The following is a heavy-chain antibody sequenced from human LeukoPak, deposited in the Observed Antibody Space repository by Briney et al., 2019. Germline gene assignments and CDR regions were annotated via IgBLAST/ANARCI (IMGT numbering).Heavy chain of an antibody. CDR1: GFTFSSYA. Sequence: PGGSLRLSCAASGFTFSSYAMSWVRQAPGKGLEWVSAISGSGGSTYCADSVKGRFTISRDNSKNTLYLQMNSLRAEDTAVYYCAKDRRITFGGVILDYFDYWGQGTLVTVSS. CDR2: ISGSGGST. D-gene: IGHD3-16*02. V-gene: IGHV3-23*01. CDR3: AKDRRITFGGVILDYFDY. J-gene: IGHJ4*02.